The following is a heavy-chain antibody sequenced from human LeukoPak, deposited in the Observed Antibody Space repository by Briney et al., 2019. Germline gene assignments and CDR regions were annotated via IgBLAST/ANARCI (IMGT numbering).Heavy chain of an antibody. CDR1: GYTLTELS. V-gene: IGHV1-18*01. CDR2: ISAYNGNT. Sequence: ASVKVSCKVSGYTLTELSMHWVRQAPGKGLEWMGWISAYNGNTNYAQKLQGRVTMTTDTSTSTAYMELRSLRSDDTAVYYCARDRIPGITIFGVVIRPPYYYYYGMDVWGQGTTVTVSS. CDR3: ARDRIPGITIFGVVIRPPYYYYYGMDV. J-gene: IGHJ6*02. D-gene: IGHD3-3*01.